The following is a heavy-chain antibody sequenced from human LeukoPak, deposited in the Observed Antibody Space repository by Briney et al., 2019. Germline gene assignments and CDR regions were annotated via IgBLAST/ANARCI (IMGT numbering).Heavy chain of an antibody. D-gene: IGHD3-10*01. Sequence: GGSLRLSCAASGFTFSSYAMSWVRQAPGKGLEWVSAISGSGGSTYYAGSVKGRFTISRDNSKNTLYLQMNSLRAEDTAVYYCAKGLYYGSGDTADYWGQGTLVTASS. CDR1: GFTFSSYA. CDR3: AKGLYYGSGDTADY. CDR2: ISGSGGST. V-gene: IGHV3-23*01. J-gene: IGHJ4*02.